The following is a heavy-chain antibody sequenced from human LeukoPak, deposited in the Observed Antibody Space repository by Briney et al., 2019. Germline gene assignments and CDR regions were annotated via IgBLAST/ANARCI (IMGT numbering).Heavy chain of an antibody. J-gene: IGHJ6*03. V-gene: IGHV3-7*01. CDR2: IKQDGSEK. CDR3: ARGVDYHYYYYMDF. Sequence: GGSLRLSCSASGFTFSNYWLTWVRQAPGKGLEWVANIKQDGSEKHYVDSVKGRFTISRDNAKRSLYLQMNSLRAEDTAVFYCARGVDYHYYYYMDFWGKGTTVTVSS. CDR1: GFTFSNYW.